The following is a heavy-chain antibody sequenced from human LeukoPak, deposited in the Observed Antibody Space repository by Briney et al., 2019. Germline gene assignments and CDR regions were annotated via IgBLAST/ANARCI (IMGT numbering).Heavy chain of an antibody. J-gene: IGHJ4*02. CDR3: ARQGGGRITIFGVVIPFDY. Sequence: PSETLSLTCSVVGGSLTSSNQYWGWIRQPPGKGLEWIGSIYHSGSTYYNPSLKRRVTISVDTSKNQFSLKLSSVTAADTAVYYCARQGGGRITIFGVVIPFDYWGQGTLVTVSS. V-gene: IGHV4-39*01. CDR1: GGSLTSSNQY. CDR2: IYHSGST. D-gene: IGHD3-3*01.